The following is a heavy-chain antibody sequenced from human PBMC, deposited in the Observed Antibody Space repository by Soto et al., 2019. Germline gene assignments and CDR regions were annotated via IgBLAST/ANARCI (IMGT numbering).Heavy chain of an antibody. Sequence: GGSLRLSCAASGFTFSSYGMHWVRQAPGKGLEWVAVISYDGSNKYYVDSVKGRFTISRDNAKNSLYLQMNSLRAEDTAAYYCARYFRGSGRYFFDHWGQGTLVTVSS. J-gene: IGHJ4*02. CDR2: ISYDGSNK. V-gene: IGHV3-30*03. D-gene: IGHD6-19*01. CDR1: GFTFSSYG. CDR3: ARYFRGSGRYFFDH.